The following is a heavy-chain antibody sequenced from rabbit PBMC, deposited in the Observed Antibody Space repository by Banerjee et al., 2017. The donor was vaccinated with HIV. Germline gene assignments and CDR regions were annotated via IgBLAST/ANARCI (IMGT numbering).Heavy chain of an antibody. D-gene: IGHD8-1*01. CDR1: GIDFSTYG. Sequence: QEQLEESGGGLVKPEGSLTLSCKASGIDFSTYGISWVRQAPGKGLEWIACIYGGSSGSTQYASWAKGRFTISKTSSTTVTLQMTSLTAADTATYFCARAGISWYIGLWGPGTLVTVS. V-gene: IGHV1S45*01. J-gene: IGHJ4*01. CDR2: IYGGSSGST. CDR3: ARAGISWYIGL.